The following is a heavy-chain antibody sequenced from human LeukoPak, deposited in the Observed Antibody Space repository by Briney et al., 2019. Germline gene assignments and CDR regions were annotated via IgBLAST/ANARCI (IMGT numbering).Heavy chain of an antibody. V-gene: IGHV4-59*01. CDR1: GGSISSYY. J-gene: IGHJ5*02. CDR3: AKDRELLFAHCWFDL. CDR2: IYYSGST. D-gene: IGHD3-10*01. Sequence: SETLSLTCTVSGGSISSYYWSWIRQPPGKGLEWIGYIYYSGSTNYNPSLKSRVTISVDTSKNQFSLKLSSVTAADTAIYYCAKDRELLFAHCWFDLWGQGALVTVSS.